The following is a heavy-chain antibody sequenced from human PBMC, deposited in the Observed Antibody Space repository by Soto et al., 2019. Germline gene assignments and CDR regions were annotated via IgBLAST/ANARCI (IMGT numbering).Heavy chain of an antibody. CDR2: IYHSGST. Sequence: SETLSLTCAVSGGSISSSNWWSWVRQPPGKGLEWIGEIYHSGSTNYNPSLKSRVTISVDKSKNQFSLKLSSVTAADTAVYYGATSWGYDSSGYQARPMGYWGQGTLVTVSS. J-gene: IGHJ4*02. CDR1: GGSISSSNW. CDR3: ATSWGYDSSGYQARPMGY. D-gene: IGHD3-22*01. V-gene: IGHV4-4*02.